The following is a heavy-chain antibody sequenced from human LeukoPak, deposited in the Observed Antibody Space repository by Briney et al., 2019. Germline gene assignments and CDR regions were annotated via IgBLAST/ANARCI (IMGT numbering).Heavy chain of an antibody. CDR3: ARDLGGKLGTFDY. J-gene: IGHJ4*02. V-gene: IGHV1-69*13. CDR2: IIPIFGTA. Sequence: SVKVSCKASGGTFSSYAISWVRQAPGQGLEWMGGIIPIFGTANYAQKFQGRVTITADESTSTAYMELSSLRSEDTAVYYYARDLGGKLGTFDYWGQGTLVTVSS. D-gene: IGHD3-16*01. CDR1: GGTFSSYA.